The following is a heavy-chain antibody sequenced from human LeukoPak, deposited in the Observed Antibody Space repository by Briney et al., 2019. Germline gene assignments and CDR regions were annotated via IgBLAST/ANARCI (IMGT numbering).Heavy chain of an antibody. V-gene: IGHV4-30-2*01. Sequence: SQTLSLTCAVPGGSISSGGYSWSWIRQPPGKGLEWIGYIYHSGSTYYNPSLKSRVTISVERSKNQFSLKLSSVTAADTAVYYCGRAGRGHVPYFQHWGQGTLVTVSS. CDR3: GRAGRGHVPYFQH. CDR1: GGSISSGGYS. D-gene: IGHD3-10*01. J-gene: IGHJ1*01. CDR2: IYHSGST.